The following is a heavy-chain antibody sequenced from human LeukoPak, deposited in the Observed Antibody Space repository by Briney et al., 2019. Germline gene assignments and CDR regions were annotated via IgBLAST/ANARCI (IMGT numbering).Heavy chain of an antibody. CDR1: GFTFSSYT. J-gene: IGHJ3*01. Sequence: PGGSLRLSCAASGFTFSSYTMNWVRQAPGKGLEWVSKISSSSSTIYYADSVKGRFTISRDNAKNSLYLQMNSLRAEDTAVYYCARDSPQALAILHAFDVWGHGIMVTVSS. D-gene: IGHD5-12*01. V-gene: IGHV3-48*01. CDR3: ARDSPQALAILHAFDV. CDR2: ISSSSSTI.